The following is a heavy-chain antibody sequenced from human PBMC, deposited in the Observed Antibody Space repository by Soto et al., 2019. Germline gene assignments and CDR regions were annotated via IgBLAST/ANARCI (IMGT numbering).Heavy chain of an antibody. CDR2: IYWVGES. D-gene: IGHD1-1*01. J-gene: IGHJ4*02. Sequence: GSGPTLVNHTETLTLTCTFSGFSCPTTRMGVGWTRQPPGKALEWLAIIYWVGESRYNPLLRRRLTLTEDTSKNQVVLTMTNMDPKDTATYYCAHRDSTGTTTYLDSWGQGIPVTSPQ. CDR1: GFSCPTTRMG. CDR3: AHRDSTGTTTYLDS. V-gene: IGHV2-5*02.